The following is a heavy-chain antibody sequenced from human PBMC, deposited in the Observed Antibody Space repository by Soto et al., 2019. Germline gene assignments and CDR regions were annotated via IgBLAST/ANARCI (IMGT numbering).Heavy chain of an antibody. CDR1: GFTFSSYG. Sequence: VQLVESGGGLVQPGGSLRLSCAASGFTFSSYGMHWVRQAPGKGLEWVAVISYDGSNKYYADSVKGRFTISRDNSKNTLYLQMNSLRAEDTAVYYCAKDPGGQLGVYFDYWGQGTLVTVSS. D-gene: IGHD6-13*01. CDR2: ISYDGSNK. CDR3: AKDPGGQLGVYFDY. J-gene: IGHJ4*02. V-gene: IGHV3-30*18.